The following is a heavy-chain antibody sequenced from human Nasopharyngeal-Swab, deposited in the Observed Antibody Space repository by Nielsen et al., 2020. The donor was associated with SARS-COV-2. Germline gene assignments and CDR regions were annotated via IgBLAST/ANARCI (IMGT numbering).Heavy chain of an antibody. CDR1: GYTFTSYY. D-gene: IGHD3-10*01. J-gene: IGHJ6*02. V-gene: IGHV1-18*04. CDR3: ARDRTGVIISYYYYYGMDV. CDR2: ISAYNGNT. Sequence: ASVKVSCKASGYTFTSYYMHWVRQAPGQGLEWMGWISAYNGNTNYAQKLQGRVTMTTDTSTSTAYMELRSLRSDDTAVYYCARDRTGVIISYYYYYGMDVWGQGTTVTVSS.